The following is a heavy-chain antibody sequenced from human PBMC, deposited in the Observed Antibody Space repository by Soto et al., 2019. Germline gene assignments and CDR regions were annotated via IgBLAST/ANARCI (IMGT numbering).Heavy chain of an antibody. D-gene: IGHD3-3*01. Sequence: SEPLSLTCAVSGGAISSRALWSRAPQPPGEGLEWIGDIFRSGSTNYNPSLKSRVNISGDTSKYHFSLNLSSVTAADTAIYYCARGRGATEAYYVFWSADYRYFDDWGQGTPVTVSS. CDR3: ARGRGATEAYYVFWSADYRYFDD. V-gene: IGHV4-4*02. CDR2: IFRSGST. CDR1: GGAISSRAL. J-gene: IGHJ4*02.